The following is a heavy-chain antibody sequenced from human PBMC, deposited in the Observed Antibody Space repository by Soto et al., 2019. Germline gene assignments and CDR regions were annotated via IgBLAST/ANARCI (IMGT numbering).Heavy chain of an antibody. CDR3: ARWSGGPSRPRTNWFDP. D-gene: IGHD3-16*01. J-gene: IGHJ5*02. CDR2: IYYSGST. Sequence: SETLSLTCTVSGDSITSNSYFWAWIRQPPGKGLEWIGSIYYSGSTYYNPSLKSRVTISVDTSKNQFSLKLSSVTAADTAVYYCARWSGGPSRPRTNWFDPWGQGTLVTVSS. CDR1: GDSITSNSYF. V-gene: IGHV4-39*01.